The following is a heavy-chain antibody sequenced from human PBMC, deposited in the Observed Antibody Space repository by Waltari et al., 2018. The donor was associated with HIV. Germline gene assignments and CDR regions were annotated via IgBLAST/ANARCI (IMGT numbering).Heavy chain of an antibody. D-gene: IGHD2-8*01. V-gene: IGHV4-34*02. CDR3: ARGRTLYVRY. CDR1: GGTSSGYY. J-gene: IGHJ4*02. CDR2: INPGGSA. Sequence: QVQLQQWGAGLLKPSETLSLTCAVYGGTSSGYYWTWIRQSPGMGLEWIGEINPGGSANYNPSLESRVTISVAKSKNQFSLKLNSVTAADSAMYYCARGRTLYVRYWGQGTLVTVSS.